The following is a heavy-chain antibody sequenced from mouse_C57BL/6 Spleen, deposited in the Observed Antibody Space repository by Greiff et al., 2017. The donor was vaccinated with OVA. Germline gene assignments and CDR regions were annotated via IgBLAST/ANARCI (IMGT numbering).Heavy chain of an antibody. J-gene: IGHJ2*01. V-gene: IGHV1-26*01. Sequence: VQLQQSGPELVKPGASVKISCKASGYTFTDYYMNWVKQSPGKSLEWIGDINPNNGGTSYNQKFKGKATLTVDKSSSTAYMELRSLTSEDSAVYYGASRGVTTVVATPGSDYWGQGTTLTVSS. CDR3: ASRGVTTVVATPGSDY. D-gene: IGHD1-1*01. CDR2: INPNNGGT. CDR1: GYTFTDYY.